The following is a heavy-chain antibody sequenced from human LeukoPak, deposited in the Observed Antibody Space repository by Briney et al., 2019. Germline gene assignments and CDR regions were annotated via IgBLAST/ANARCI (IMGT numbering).Heavy chain of an antibody. CDR1: GGSISSSSYY. Sequence: SETLSLTCTVSGGSISSSSYYWGWIRQPPGKGLEWIGYIYYSGSTNYNPSLKSRVTISVDTSKNQFSLKLSSVTAADTAVYYCARGDIGRVSGGFDYWGQGTLVTVSS. D-gene: IGHD5-12*01. V-gene: IGHV4-61*05. CDR2: IYYSGST. J-gene: IGHJ4*02. CDR3: ARGDIGRVSGGFDY.